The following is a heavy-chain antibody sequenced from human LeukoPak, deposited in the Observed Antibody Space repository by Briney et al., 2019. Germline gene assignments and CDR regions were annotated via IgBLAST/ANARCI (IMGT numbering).Heavy chain of an antibody. D-gene: IGHD5-24*01. Sequence: SETLSLTCTVPGGSISSYYWSWIRQPPGKGLEWIGEINHSGSTNYNPSLKSRVTISVDTSKNQGSLKLSSVTAADTAVYYCARDGYKSDYWGQGTLVTVSS. J-gene: IGHJ4*02. CDR3: ARDGYKSDY. CDR1: GGSISSYY. V-gene: IGHV4-59*12. CDR2: INHSGST.